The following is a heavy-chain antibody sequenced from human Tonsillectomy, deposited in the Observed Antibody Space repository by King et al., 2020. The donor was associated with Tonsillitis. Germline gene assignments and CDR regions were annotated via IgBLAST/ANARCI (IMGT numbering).Heavy chain of an antibody. CDR2: INCNSGST. J-gene: IGHJ5*02. V-gene: IGHV1-2*02. CDR3: SRETWVYGS. D-gene: IGHD5-24*01. CDR1: GYTFTNYH. Sequence: VQLVQSGTEVKVPGASVTVSCKASGYTFTNYHIHWIRQAPGQGLEWMGWINCNSGSTNYAQNLQGRVTLTRATSTNTAYMDLRSLRSDDTAIYYCSRETWVYGSWGQGTLVTVSS.